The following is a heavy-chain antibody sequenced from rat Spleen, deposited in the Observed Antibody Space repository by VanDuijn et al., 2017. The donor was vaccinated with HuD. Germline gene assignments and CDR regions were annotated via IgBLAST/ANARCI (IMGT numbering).Heavy chain of an antibody. CDR3: ARAGYLRDWYFDF. V-gene: IGHV5-7*01. J-gene: IGHJ1*01. Sequence: EVQLVESDGGLVQPGRSLKLSCAASGFIFSDFYMAWVRQAPTKGLEWVAIITYDGSSTYYRDSVKGRFTISRDNVESTLYLQMDSLRSEDTATYFCARAGYLRDWYFDFWGPGTMVTVSS. CDR2: ITYDGSST. D-gene: IGHD2-2*01. CDR1: GFIFSDFY.